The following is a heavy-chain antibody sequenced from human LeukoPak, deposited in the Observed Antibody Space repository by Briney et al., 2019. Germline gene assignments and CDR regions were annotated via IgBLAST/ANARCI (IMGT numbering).Heavy chain of an antibody. Sequence: GGSLRLSCAASGFTFSSYSMNWVRQAPGKGLEWVSSISSSSSYIYYADSVKGRFTISRDNAKNSLYLQMNGLRAEDTAVYYCAKARKEWLFTYWGQGTLVTVSS. CDR2: ISSSSSYI. V-gene: IGHV3-21*04. J-gene: IGHJ4*02. D-gene: IGHD3-3*01. CDR3: AKARKEWLFTY. CDR1: GFTFSSYS.